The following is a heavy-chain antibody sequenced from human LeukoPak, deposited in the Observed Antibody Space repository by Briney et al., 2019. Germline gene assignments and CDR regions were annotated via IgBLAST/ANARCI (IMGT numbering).Heavy chain of an antibody. J-gene: IGHJ5*02. V-gene: IGHV1-2*02. CDR3: AREYSSVGWFDP. Sequence: GAAVNLSCKASGYTFTGYYMHWMRQARGQGLEWMGWINPNSGGTNYAQKFQGRVTMTRDTSISTAYMELSRLRSDDTAMYYCAREYSSVGWFDPWGQGTLVTVSS. D-gene: IGHD6-19*01. CDR1: GYTFTGYY. CDR2: INPNSGGT.